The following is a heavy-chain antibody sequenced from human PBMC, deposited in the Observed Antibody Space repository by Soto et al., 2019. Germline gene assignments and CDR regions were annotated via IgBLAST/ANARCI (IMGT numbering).Heavy chain of an antibody. CDR3: ARHWESYMDY. CDR2: IYYHGNT. CDR1: GGPISSRTYS. D-gene: IGHD3-16*01. Sequence: SETLSLTCAVSGGPISSRTYSWGWIRQPPGESLEWIGTIYYHGNTYYNPSLKSRFTISRDNSNNTLYLQMNSLRAEDTAVYYRARHWESYMDYWGQGTLVTVSS. V-gene: IGHV4-39*01. J-gene: IGHJ4*02.